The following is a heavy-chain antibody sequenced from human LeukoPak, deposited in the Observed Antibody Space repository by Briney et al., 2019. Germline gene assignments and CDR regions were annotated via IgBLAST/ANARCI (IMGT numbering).Heavy chain of an antibody. J-gene: IGHJ6*02. Sequence: ASVKVSFKASGYTFTAYYMHWVRQAPGQGLEWMGWINPNTGGTSYAQKFQGRVTMTRDTSIITAYMELSRLRSDDTAVYYCALGCSDTSCYRWATNVWGQGTTVTVSS. D-gene: IGHD2-2*01. CDR3: ALGCSDTSCYRWATNV. CDR2: INPNTGGT. CDR1: GYTFTAYY. V-gene: IGHV1-2*02.